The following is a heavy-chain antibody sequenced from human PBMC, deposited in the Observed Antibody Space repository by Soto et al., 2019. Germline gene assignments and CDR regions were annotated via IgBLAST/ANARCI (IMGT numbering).Heavy chain of an antibody. D-gene: IGHD3-9*01. Sequence: GGSLRLSCAASGFTFSNAWMSWVRQAPGKGLEWVGRIKSKTDGGTTDYAAPVKGRFTISRDDSKNTLYLQMNSLKTEDTAVYYCTTDQTYYDILTGYYTVFDYWGQGTLVTVSS. CDR2: IKSKTDGGTT. CDR1: GFTFSNAW. V-gene: IGHV3-15*01. CDR3: TTDQTYYDILTGYYTVFDY. J-gene: IGHJ4*02.